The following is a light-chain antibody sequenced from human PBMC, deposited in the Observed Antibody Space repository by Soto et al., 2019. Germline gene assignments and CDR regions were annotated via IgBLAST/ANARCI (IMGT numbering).Light chain of an antibody. CDR2: KDS. CDR1: VLAKKY. CDR3: YSAADDVV. V-gene: IGLV3-27*01. Sequence: SYELTQPSSVSVSPGQTARITCSGDVLAKKYARWFQQKPGQAPVVVIYKDSERPSGIPERFSGSTSGTTVTLTISGAQVEDEADYYCYSAADDVVFGGGTKLTVL. J-gene: IGLJ2*01.